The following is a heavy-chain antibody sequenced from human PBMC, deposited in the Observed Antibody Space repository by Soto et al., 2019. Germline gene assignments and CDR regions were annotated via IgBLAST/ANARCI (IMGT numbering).Heavy chain of an antibody. CDR1: GVTLSSYG. CDR3: AEVVFYYAGTSDIYT. Sequence: AGGSPRHSRSASGVTLSSYGLHRGRQAPGKGLEWVAVISYDGSNKYYADSVKGRFTISRDNSKNTLYLQMNSLRAEDTAVYYCAEVVFYYAGTSDIYTWAQGALLTVSS. D-gene: IGHD3-10*01. CDR2: ISYDGSNK. V-gene: IGHV3-30*18. J-gene: IGHJ5*02.